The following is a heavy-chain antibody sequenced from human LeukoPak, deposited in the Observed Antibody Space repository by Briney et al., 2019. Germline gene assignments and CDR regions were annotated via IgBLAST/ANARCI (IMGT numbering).Heavy chain of an antibody. J-gene: IGHJ6*04. D-gene: IGHD3-9*01. CDR1: GVSISSYY. V-gene: IGHV4-59*01. CDR2: IYYSGST. CDR3: ARIGTYYDILTGRHYYYGMDV. Sequence: SETLSPTCTVSGVSISSYYWSWIRQPPGKGLEWIGYIYYSGSTNYNPSLESRVTISVDTSKNQFSLKLSSVTAADTAVYYCARIGTYYDILTGRHYYYGMDVWGKGTTVTVS.